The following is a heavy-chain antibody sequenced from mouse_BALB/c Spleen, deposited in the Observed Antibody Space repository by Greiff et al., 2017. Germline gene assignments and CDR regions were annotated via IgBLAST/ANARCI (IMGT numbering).Heavy chain of an antibody. Sequence: EVQVVESGGGLVKPGGSLKLSCAASGFTFSDYYMYWVRQTPEKRLEWVATISDGGSYTYYPDSVKGRFTISRDNAKNNLYLQMSSLTSEDTAMYNCAGNRYDVRRRPGYYAMDYWGQGTSVTVSA. CDR3: AGNRYDVRRRPGYYAMDY. CDR1: GFTFSDYY. D-gene: IGHD2-14*01. CDR2: ISDGGSYT. V-gene: IGHV5-4*02. J-gene: IGHJ4*01.